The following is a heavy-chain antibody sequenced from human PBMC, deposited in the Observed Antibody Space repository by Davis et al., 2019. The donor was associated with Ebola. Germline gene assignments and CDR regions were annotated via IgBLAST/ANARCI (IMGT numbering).Heavy chain of an antibody. Sequence: ASVKGSCKASGYTFTSYGITWVRQAPGQGLEWMGWINPHNGNTNYAQNVQGRVTMTTDTSTSTAYMEVGSLRSDDTAVYYCARAQFPTTSDHWGQGTLVTVSS. CDR3: ARAQFPTTSDH. CDR2: INPHNGNT. J-gene: IGHJ5*02. CDR1: GYTFTSYG. V-gene: IGHV1-18*04. D-gene: IGHD1-1*01.